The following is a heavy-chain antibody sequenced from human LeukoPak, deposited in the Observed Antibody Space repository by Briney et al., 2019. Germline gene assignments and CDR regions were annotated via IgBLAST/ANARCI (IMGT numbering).Heavy chain of an antibody. Sequence: PGGSLRLSCVASGFTFSSYELDWVRQVPSKGLVWVSRINTDGRSTNYADSVKGRFTISRDNAQNTLYLQMNSLRAEDTAVYYCARDLRVTNWFDPWGQGTPVTVSS. CDR3: ARDLRVTNWFDP. J-gene: IGHJ5*02. V-gene: IGHV3-74*01. CDR2: INTDGRST. D-gene: IGHD2-21*02. CDR1: GFTFSSYE.